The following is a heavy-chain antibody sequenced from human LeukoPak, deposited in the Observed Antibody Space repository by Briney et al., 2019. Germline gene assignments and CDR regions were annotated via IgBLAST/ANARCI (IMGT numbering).Heavy chain of an antibody. CDR2: IYTSGST. D-gene: IGHD3-22*01. V-gene: IGHV4-61*02. J-gene: IGHJ5*02. CDR1: GGSISSGSYY. Sequence: SETLSLTCTVSGGSISSGSYYWSWVRQPAGKGLEWIGRIYTSGSTNYNPSLKSRVTISVDTSKNQFSLKLSSVTAADTAVYYCARDGSGYLSWFDPWGQGTLVTVSS. CDR3: ARDGSGYLSWFDP.